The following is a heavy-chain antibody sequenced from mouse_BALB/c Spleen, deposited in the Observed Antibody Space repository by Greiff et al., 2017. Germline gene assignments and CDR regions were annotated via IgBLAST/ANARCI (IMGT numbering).Heavy chain of an antibody. Sequence: VKLQQSGAELVKPGASVKLSCKASGYTFTSYYMYWVKQRPGQGLEWIGEINPSNGGTNFNEKFKSKATLTVDKSSSTTYMQLSRLTSEDSAVYYCTRSVNYGSRKGGYWYFDVWGAGTTVTVSS. CDR2: INPSNGGT. D-gene: IGHD1-1*01. J-gene: IGHJ1*01. V-gene: IGHV1S81*02. CDR1: GYTFTSYY. CDR3: TRSVNYGSRKGGYWYFDV.